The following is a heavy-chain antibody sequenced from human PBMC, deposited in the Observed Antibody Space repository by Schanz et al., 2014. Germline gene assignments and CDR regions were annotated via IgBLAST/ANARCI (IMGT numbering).Heavy chain of an antibody. CDR1: GFTFSSYG. CDR3: ARGRARQLVHWFDP. CDR2: IWYDGNNK. D-gene: IGHD6-13*01. Sequence: VQLVESGGGLVKPGGSLRLSCAASGFTFSSYGMHWVRQAPGKGLEWVAVIWYDGNNKFYADSVKGRFIISRDNSKNTLDLQMNSLRDEDTAVYYCARGRARQLVHWFDPWGQGTLVTVSS. J-gene: IGHJ5*02. V-gene: IGHV3-33*08.